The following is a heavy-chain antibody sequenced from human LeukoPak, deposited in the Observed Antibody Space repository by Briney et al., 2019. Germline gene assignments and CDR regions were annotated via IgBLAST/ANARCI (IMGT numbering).Heavy chain of an antibody. J-gene: IGHJ4*02. V-gene: IGHV3-53*01. Sequence: PGGSLRLSCAASGFTVSSNYMSWVRQAPGKGLEWVSATYSGGSTYYADSVKGRFTISRDNSKNTLYLQMHSLRAEDTAVYYCARGGGPYYSGSGSFDFWGQGTLVTVSS. D-gene: IGHD3-10*01. CDR3: ARGGGPYYSGSGSFDF. CDR1: GFTVSSNY. CDR2: TYSGGST.